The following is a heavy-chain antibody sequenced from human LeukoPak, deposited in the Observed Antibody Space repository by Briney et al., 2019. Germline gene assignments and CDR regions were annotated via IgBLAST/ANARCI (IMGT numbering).Heavy chain of an antibody. D-gene: IGHD4-11*01. V-gene: IGHV4-39*01. CDR3: ASYMTTVSAGYYYGMDV. CDR1: GGSISSSSYY. Sequence: SETLSLTCTVSGGSISSSSYYWGWLRQPPGTGLEWIGSIYYSGSTYYNPSLKSRVTISVDTSKNQFSLKLSSVTAADTAVYYCASYMTTVSAGYYYGMDVWGQGTTVTVSS. CDR2: IYYSGST. J-gene: IGHJ6*02.